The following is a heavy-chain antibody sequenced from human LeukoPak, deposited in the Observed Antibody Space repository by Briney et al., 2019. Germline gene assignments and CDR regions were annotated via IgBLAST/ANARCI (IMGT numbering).Heavy chain of an antibody. Sequence: GGSLRLSCAASGFIFSSYWMAWVRQAPGKGLEWVANINQDGSEKNYVDSVKGRFTISRDSAKNSLYLQMDSLRAEDTAIYYCARCSGWAFKNWGQGTLVTVSS. V-gene: IGHV3-7*01. CDR3: ARCSGWAFKN. CDR2: INQDGSEK. J-gene: IGHJ4*02. CDR1: GFIFSSYW. D-gene: IGHD6-19*01.